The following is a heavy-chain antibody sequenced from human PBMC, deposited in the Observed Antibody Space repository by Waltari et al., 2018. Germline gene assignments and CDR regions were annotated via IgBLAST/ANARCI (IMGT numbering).Heavy chain of an antibody. V-gene: IGHV3-7*01. CDR1: GFTFSSYW. Sequence: EVQLVESGGGLVQPGGSLRLSCAASGFTFSSYWMSWVRQAPGKGLEWVANIKQDGSEKYYVDSVKGRFTISRDNAKNSLYLQMNSLRAEDTAVYYCARVTRYFDWLFDYWGQGTLVTVSS. CDR3: ARVTRYFDWLFDY. CDR2: IKQDGSEK. D-gene: IGHD3-9*01. J-gene: IGHJ4*02.